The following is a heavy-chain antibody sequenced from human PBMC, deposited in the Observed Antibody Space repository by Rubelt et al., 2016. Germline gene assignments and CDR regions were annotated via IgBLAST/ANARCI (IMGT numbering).Heavy chain of an antibody. CDR3: ARDGSGSIY. Sequence: ASGFTFSSYSMNWVRQASGKGLEWPSYISRSSGTIYYADSVKGRFTIPRDNFENTLYLQLNSLRAEETAVYDCARDGSGSIYGGQGALVTVSS. CDR2: ISRSSGTI. CDR1: GFTFSSYS. V-gene: IGHV3-48*01. D-gene: IGHD6-19*01. J-gene: IGHJ4*02.